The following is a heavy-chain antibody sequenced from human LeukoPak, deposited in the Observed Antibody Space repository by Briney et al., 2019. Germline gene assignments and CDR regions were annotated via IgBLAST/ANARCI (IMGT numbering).Heavy chain of an antibody. J-gene: IGHJ4*02. V-gene: IGHV4-34*01. CDR2: INHSGST. D-gene: IGHD6-13*01. CDR1: GRSFSGYY. Sequence: SETLSLTCDVYGRSFSGYYWSWIRQPPGKGLEWIGEINHSGSTNYNPPLKSRVTISVDTSKNQFSLKLSSVTAADTAVYYCARGRGSSSWYGAYYFDYWGQGTLVTVSS. CDR3: ARGRGSSSWYGAYYFDY.